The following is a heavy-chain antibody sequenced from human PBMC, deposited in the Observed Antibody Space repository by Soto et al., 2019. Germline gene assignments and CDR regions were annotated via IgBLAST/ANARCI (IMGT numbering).Heavy chain of an antibody. CDR3: ARDKGIRDAFDI. D-gene: IGHD6-13*01. J-gene: IGHJ3*02. CDR2: IIPIFGTA. V-gene: IGHV1-69*01. Sequence: PVKVSCQASGGTFSTYAISWGRQAPGQGLEWMGGIIPIFGTANYAQKFQGRVTITADESTSTAYMELSSLRSEDTAVYYCARDKGIRDAFDIWGQGTMVTVSS. CDR1: GGTFSTYA.